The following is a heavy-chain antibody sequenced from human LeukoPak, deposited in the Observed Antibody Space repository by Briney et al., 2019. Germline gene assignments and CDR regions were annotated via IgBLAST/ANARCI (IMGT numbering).Heavy chain of an antibody. CDR2: IYYSGTT. CDR3: ARERRYGMDV. J-gene: IGHJ6*02. CDR1: GGSISNYY. Sequence: PSETLSLTCTVSGGSISNYYWSWVRQPPGKGLEWIGHIYYSGTTNYSPSLKSRVTISVDTSKNQFSLKLSSVTAADTAVYYCARERRYGMDVWGQGTTVTVSS. V-gene: IGHV4-59*12.